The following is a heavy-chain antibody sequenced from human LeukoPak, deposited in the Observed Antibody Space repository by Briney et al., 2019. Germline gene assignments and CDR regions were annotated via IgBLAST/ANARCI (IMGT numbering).Heavy chain of an antibody. D-gene: IGHD1-7*01. J-gene: IGHJ4*02. Sequence: SETLSLTCSVSGYSIGSGYYWGWIRQPPGKGLEWIGNIYHSGSAYFNPSLKSRVTISVDTSKNQFSLKLSSVTAADTAVYYCARLQNYAFDYWGQGTLVTVSS. CDR2: IYHSGSA. CDR1: GYSIGSGYY. V-gene: IGHV4-38-2*02. CDR3: ARLQNYAFDY.